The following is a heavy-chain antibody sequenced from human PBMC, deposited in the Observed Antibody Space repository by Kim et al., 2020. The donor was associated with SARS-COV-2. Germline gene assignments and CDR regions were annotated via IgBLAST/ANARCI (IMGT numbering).Heavy chain of an antibody. Sequence: SVKVSCKASGGTFSSYAISWVRQAPGQGLEWMGGIIPIFGTANYAQKFQGRVTITADESTSTAYMELSSLRSEDTAVYYCAREGGSGSFSSAIEGWFDPWGQGTLVTVSS. CDR3: AREGGSGSFSSAIEGWFDP. D-gene: IGHD3-10*01. V-gene: IGHV1-69*13. CDR1: GGTFSSYA. CDR2: IIPIFGTA. J-gene: IGHJ5*02.